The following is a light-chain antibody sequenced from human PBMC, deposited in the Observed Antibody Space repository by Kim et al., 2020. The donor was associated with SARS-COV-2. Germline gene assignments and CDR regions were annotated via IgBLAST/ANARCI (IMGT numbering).Light chain of an antibody. V-gene: IGKV3-11*01. Sequence: EIVLTQSPATLSLSPGERATLSCRASQSVSSNLAWYQQKSGQAPRLLIYDASTRATGIPARFSGSGSGTDFTLTISSLEPEDFAIYYCQQQNNWPPLTFGGGTKVDIK. CDR2: DAS. CDR1: QSVSSN. J-gene: IGKJ4*01. CDR3: QQQNNWPPLT.